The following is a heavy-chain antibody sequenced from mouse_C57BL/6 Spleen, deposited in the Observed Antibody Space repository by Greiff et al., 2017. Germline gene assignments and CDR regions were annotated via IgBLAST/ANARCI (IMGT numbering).Heavy chain of an antibody. CDR1: GYAFSSSW. V-gene: IGHV1-82*01. D-gene: IGHD2-4*01. J-gene: IGHJ3*01. Sequence: LQESGPELVKPGASVKISCKASGYAFSSSWMNWVKQRPGKGLEWIGRIYPGDGDTNYNGKFKGKATLTAAKSSSTAYMQISSLTSEDSAVYFCARGVYYDYARFAYWGQGTLVTVSA. CDR2: IYPGDGDT. CDR3: ARGVYYDYARFAY.